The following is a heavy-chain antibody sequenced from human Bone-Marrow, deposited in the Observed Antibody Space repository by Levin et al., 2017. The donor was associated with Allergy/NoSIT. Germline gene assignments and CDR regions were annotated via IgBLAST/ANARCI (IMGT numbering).Heavy chain of an antibody. V-gene: IGHV1-69*13. CDR3: ARERDFGDPSGLYNYAMDV. Sequence: SVKVSCLASGGTFSYSAITWVRQAPGQGLEWMGGVIPIVGTAHYAQKFQGRVTITADESTTTVYMELRRLTSDDTAVYYCARERDFGDPSGLYNYAMDVWGQGTTVTVSS. CDR1: GGTFSYSA. J-gene: IGHJ6*02. D-gene: IGHD4-17*01. CDR2: VIPIVGTA.